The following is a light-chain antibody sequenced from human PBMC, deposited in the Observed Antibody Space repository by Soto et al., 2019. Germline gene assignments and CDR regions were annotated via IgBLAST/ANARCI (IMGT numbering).Light chain of an antibody. J-gene: IGLJ3*02. Sequence: QPASVSGSPGQSITISCTGTSSDIGAYNYVSWFQQHPGKPPKLMIYEVTHRPSGVSDRFSGSKSGDTASLTISGLQAEDEAVYYCSSYTSGSTLEVLFGGGTKLTVL. CDR1: SSDIGAYNY. CDR2: EVT. CDR3: SSYTSGSTLEVL. V-gene: IGLV2-14*01.